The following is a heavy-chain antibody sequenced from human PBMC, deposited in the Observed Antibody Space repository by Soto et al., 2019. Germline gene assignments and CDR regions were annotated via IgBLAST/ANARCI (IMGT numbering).Heavy chain of an antibody. CDR1: GGSFSGYY. V-gene: IGHV4-34*01. D-gene: IGHD4-17*01. CDR2: INHGGST. CDR3: ARQTPVTTHTVGYYFDY. Sequence: QVQLQQWGAGLLKPSETLSLTCAVYGGSFSGYYWSWIRRPPGKGLEWFGEINHGGSTNYTPSLKSQVTISVDTSKNPVSLNRSSVTAADTAVYYCARQTPVTTHTVGYYFDYWGQGTLVTVAS. J-gene: IGHJ4*02.